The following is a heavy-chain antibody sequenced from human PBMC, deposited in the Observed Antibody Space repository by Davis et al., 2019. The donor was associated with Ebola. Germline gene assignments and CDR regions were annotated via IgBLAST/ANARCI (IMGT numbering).Heavy chain of an antibody. CDR2: IRSKANSYAT. V-gene: IGHV3-73*01. J-gene: IGHJ4*02. CDR1: GFTFSGSA. Sequence: PGGSLRLSCAASGFTFSGSAMHWVRQASGKGLEWVGRIRSKANSYATAYATSVKGRFTISRDDSKNTAYLQMNSLKTEDTAVYYCTGTAGQFDYWGQGTLVTVSS. CDR3: TGTAGQFDY.